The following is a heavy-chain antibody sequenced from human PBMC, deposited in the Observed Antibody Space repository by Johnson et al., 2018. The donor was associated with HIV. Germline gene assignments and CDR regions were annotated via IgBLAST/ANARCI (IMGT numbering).Heavy chain of an antibody. CDR1: GFTFSSYW. V-gene: IGHV3-74*01. D-gene: IGHD1-14*01. CDR2: INSDGSST. CDR3: AKERAYIRSFDI. J-gene: IGHJ3*02. Sequence: VQLVESGGGVVQPGRSLRLSCAASGFTFSSYWMHWVRQAPGKGLVWVSRINSDGSSTSYADSVKGRFTISRDNSKNTLHLQINSLRAEDTAMYYCAKERAYIRSFDIWGQGTVVTVSS.